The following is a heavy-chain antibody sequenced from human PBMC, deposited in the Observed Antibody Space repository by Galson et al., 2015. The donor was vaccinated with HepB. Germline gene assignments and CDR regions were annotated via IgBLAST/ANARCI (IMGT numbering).Heavy chain of an antibody. CDR2: ISPKSGDT. Sequence: SVKVSCKASGYTFTDYYTHWVRQAPGEGLEWMGWISPKSGDTKYAQKSQGRATLTRDTSISTAYMEVSRLTYDDTAVYYCTRGSSLTTRFPLNYWGQGTLVAVSP. CDR1: GYTFTDYY. J-gene: IGHJ4*02. V-gene: IGHV1-2*02. D-gene: IGHD1-14*01. CDR3: TRGSSLTTRFPLNY.